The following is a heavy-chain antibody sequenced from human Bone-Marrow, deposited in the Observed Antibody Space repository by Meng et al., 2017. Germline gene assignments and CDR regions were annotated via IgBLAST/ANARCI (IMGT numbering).Heavy chain of an antibody. V-gene: IGHV3-21*01. CDR1: GFTFSSYS. CDR3: ARDDRERWLQVYYFDY. J-gene: IGHJ4*02. CDR2: TSSSSSYI. Sequence: GESLKISCAASGFTFSSYSMNWVRQAPGKGLERVSSTSSSSSYIYYADSVKGRFTISRDNAKNSLYLQMNSLRAEDTAVYYCARDDRERWLQVYYFDYWGQGTLVTVSS. D-gene: IGHD5-24*01.